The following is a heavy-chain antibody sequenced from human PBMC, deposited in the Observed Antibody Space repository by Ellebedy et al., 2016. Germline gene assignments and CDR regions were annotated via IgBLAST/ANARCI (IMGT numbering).Heavy chain of an antibody. CDR3: VREATVTAFWFDP. D-gene: IGHD2-21*02. V-gene: IGHV1-3*01. CDR1: GYTFSDYG. Sequence: ASVKVSCKASGYTFSDYGIHWVRQAPGQRLEWMGWINAGNGNTKYSQKFQGRVTISRDTSASTAYMELSSLRSEDTAVYYCVREATVTAFWFDPWGQGTLVTVSS. CDR2: INAGNGNT. J-gene: IGHJ5*02.